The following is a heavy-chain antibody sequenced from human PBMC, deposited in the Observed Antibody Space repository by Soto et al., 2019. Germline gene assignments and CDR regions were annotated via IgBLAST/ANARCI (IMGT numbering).Heavy chain of an antibody. CDR1: AYTFSIYR. Sequence: TSAKASLKSSAYTFSIYRISCLFPTIRQTNKWIGWISAYNGNTNYAQKLQGRVTMTTDTSTSTAYMELRSLRSDDTAVYYCARVVVVPAAMGRSYYFDYWGQGTLVTVSS. J-gene: IGHJ4*02. D-gene: IGHD2-2*01. V-gene: IGHV1-18*01. CDR3: ARVVVVPAAMGRSYYFDY. CDR2: ISAYNGNT.